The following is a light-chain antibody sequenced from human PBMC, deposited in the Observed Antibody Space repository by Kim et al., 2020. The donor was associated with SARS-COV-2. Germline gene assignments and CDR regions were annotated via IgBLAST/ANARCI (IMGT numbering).Light chain of an antibody. Sequence: AIRMTQSPSSFSASTGDRVTITCRASQGISSYLAWYQQKPGKAPKLLIYAASTLQSGVPSRFSGSGSGTDFTLTISCLQSEDFATYYCQQYYSTEVTFGQGTKLEI. CDR3: QQYYSTEVT. V-gene: IGKV1-8*01. CDR2: AAS. CDR1: QGISSY. J-gene: IGKJ2*01.